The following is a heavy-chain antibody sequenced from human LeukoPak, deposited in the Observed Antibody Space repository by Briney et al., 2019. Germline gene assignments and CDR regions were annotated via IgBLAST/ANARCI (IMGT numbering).Heavy chain of an antibody. V-gene: IGHV3-53*01. CDR1: GFTVSSNY. D-gene: IGHD3-22*01. CDR2: IYSGGST. J-gene: IGHJ4*02. CDR3: ARARGGYGPTFDY. Sequence: GGSLRLSCAASGFTVSSNYMSWVRQAPGKGLEWVSVIYSGGSTYYADSVKGRFTISRDNSKNTLYLQMNSLRAEDTAVYYCARARGGYGPTFDYWGQGTLVTVSS.